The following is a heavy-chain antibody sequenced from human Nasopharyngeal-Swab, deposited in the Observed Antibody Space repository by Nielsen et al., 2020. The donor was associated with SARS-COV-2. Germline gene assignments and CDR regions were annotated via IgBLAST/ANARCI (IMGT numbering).Heavy chain of an antibody. J-gene: IGHJ6*03. Sequence: SQTLSLTCAVSGGSISSSGYSWSWIRQTPGKGLEWIGFFSYSGSTYYNPSLKSRVPISVDTSKNQFSLKVSSVTAADTAVYYCARAVLRPNPFYYYMDVWGKGTTVTVSS. CDR1: GGSISSSGYS. V-gene: IGHV4-30-4*07. CDR3: ARAVLRPNPFYYYMDV. D-gene: IGHD3-16*01. CDR2: FSYSGST.